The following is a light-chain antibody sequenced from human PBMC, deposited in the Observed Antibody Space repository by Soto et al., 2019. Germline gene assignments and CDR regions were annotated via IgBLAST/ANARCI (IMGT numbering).Light chain of an antibody. CDR2: GSS. J-gene: IGLJ2*01. CDR1: SSNIGAGHV. V-gene: IGLV1-40*01. Sequence: QSVLTQPPSVSGAPGQRVTISCTGSSSNIGAGHVVHWYQQFPGRAPNLLIYGSSNRPSGVPDRFSGSKSGTSASLAITGLQAEDEADYYCQSYDNGLSASVFGGGTQLTAL. CDR3: QSYDNGLSASV.